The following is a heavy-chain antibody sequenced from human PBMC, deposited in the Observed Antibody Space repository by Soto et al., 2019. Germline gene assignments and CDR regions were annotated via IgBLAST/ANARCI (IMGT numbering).Heavy chain of an antibody. CDR1: GFAFSSYS. CDR2: ISSSSSYI. V-gene: IGHV3-21*01. D-gene: IGHD2-2*01. Sequence: PGGSLRLSCAASGFAFSSYSMNWVRQAPGKGLEWVSSISSSSSYIYYADSVKGRFTISRDNAKNSLYLQMNSLRAEDTAVYYCARDRLVVLAASAPLNWFDPWGQGTLVTVSS. J-gene: IGHJ5*02. CDR3: ARDRLVVLAASAPLNWFDP.